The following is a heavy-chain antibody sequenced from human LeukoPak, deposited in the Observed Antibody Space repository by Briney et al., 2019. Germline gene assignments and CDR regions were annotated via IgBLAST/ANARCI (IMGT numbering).Heavy chain of an antibody. CDR1: GFTFSSYA. D-gene: IGHD6-19*01. J-gene: IGHJ4*02. Sequence: GGSLRLSCADSGFTFSSYAMHWVRQAPGKGLEYVSSISSNGGSTYYANSVKGRFTISRDSSKNTLYLQMGSLRAEDMGVYYCARALAVAASFDYWGQGTLVTVSS. CDR3: ARALAVAASFDY. V-gene: IGHV3-64*01. CDR2: ISSNGGST.